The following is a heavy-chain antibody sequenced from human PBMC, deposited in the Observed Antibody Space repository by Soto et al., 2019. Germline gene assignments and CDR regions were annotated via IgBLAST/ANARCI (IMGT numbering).Heavy chain of an antibody. Sequence: PGGSLRLSCAASGFTFSDYGMSWVRQAPGKGLEWVSSIGSSSSYTYYADSVKGRFTISRDNAKNSLYLQMNSLRAEDTAVYYCARVDFYSTPGVWGEGTTVTVSS. CDR1: GFTFSDYG. CDR2: IGSSSSYT. J-gene: IGHJ6*04. CDR3: ARVDFYSTPGV. V-gene: IGHV3-21*01. D-gene: IGHD2-21*01.